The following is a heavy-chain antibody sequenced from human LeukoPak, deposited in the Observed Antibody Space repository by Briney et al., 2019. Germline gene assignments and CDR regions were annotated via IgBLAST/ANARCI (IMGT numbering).Heavy chain of an antibody. CDR2: IHHDGIT. J-gene: IGHJ5*02. D-gene: IGHD3-22*01. CDR1: GYSISSGYF. V-gene: IGHV4-38-2*02. CDR3: ARVHYYDASDYSTSNWFDP. Sequence: SETLSLTCSISGYSISSGYFWGWIRQPPGKGLEWIGNIHHDGITYYIPSLKSRVTISLDPSKNQFSLKLTSVAAADMALYHCARVHYYDASDYSTSNWFDPWGQGTLVTVSS.